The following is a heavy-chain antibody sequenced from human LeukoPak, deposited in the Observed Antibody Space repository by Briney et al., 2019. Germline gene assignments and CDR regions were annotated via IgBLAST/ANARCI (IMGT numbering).Heavy chain of an antibody. CDR3: VRHFNSVATMQIDY. J-gene: IGHJ4*02. V-gene: IGHV3-20*01. CDR2: INWNSGSK. D-gene: IGHD5-12*01. Sequence: GGSLRLSCAASGFTFSSYWMHWVRQAPGKGLEWVSGINWNSGSKRYAASVKGRFTISRDNARNSVYLEMTSLRAEDTAFYHCVRHFNSVATMQIDYWGQGTLVSVSS. CDR1: GFTFSSYW.